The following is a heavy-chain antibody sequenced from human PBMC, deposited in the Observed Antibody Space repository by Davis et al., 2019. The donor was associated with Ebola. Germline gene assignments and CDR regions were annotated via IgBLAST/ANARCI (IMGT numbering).Heavy chain of an antibody. V-gene: IGHV4-59*08. CDR2: IYYSGNT. CDR3: ARRTRSAMSTIFHDAFDI. CDR1: GASISSHY. J-gene: IGHJ3*02. D-gene: IGHD5-24*01. Sequence: SETLSLTCTVSGASISSHYWSWFRQPPGKGLEWIGYIYYSGNTYYNPSLKSRVTISLDTSKNHFSLKLSSVTAADTAVYYCARRTRSAMSTIFHDAFDIWGQGTMVTVSS.